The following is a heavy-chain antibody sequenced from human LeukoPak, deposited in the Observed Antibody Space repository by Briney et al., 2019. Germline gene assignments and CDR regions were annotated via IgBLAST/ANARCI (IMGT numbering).Heavy chain of an antibody. CDR2: ISGSGGST. CDR1: GFTFSSHA. CDR3: AKDQRQGTTSLRTYYYYGMDV. J-gene: IGHJ6*02. D-gene: IGHD1-1*01. Sequence: GGSLRLSCAASGFTFSSHAMSWVRQAPGKGLEWVSAISGSGGSTYYADSVKGRFTISRDNSKNTLYLQMNSLRAEDTAVYYCAKDQRQGTTSLRTYYYYGMDVWGQGTTVTVSS. V-gene: IGHV3-23*01.